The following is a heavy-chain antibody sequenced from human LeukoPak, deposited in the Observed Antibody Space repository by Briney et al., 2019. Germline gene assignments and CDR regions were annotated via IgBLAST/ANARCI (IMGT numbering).Heavy chain of an antibody. Sequence: GRSLRLSGAASGFTFSSYGMHWVRQAPGKGLEWVAVISYDGSNKYYADSVKGRFTISRDNSKNTLYLQMNSLRAEDTAVYYCAKLDCSGGSCYGFDYYYYGMDVWGKGTTVTVSS. CDR2: ISYDGSNK. V-gene: IGHV3-30*18. CDR3: AKLDCSGGSCYGFDYYYYGMDV. D-gene: IGHD2-15*01. J-gene: IGHJ6*04. CDR1: GFTFSSYG.